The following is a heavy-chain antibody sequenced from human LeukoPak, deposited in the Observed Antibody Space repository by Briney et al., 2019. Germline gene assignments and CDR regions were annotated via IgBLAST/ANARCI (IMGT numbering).Heavy chain of an antibody. CDR3: ARYGSGFDDS. CDR1: GYSISSGYY. CDR2: IYHSGST. V-gene: IGHV4-38-2*02. D-gene: IGHD3-10*01. Sequence: PSETLSLTCTVSGYSISSGYYWGWIRQPPGKGLEWIGSIYHSGSTYYNPSLKSRVTISVDTSKNQFSLKLSSVTATDTAVYYCARYGSGFDDSWGQGTLVTVSS. J-gene: IGHJ4*02.